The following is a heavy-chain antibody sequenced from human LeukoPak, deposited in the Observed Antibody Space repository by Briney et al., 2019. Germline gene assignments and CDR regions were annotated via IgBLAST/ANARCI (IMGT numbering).Heavy chain of an antibody. CDR2: ISTYSGNT. V-gene: IGHV1-18*01. Sequence: ASVKVSCKTSGYTFTSYGISWVRQAPGQGLKWMGWISTYSGNTHYAQKVPGRVTMTTDTSTSTAYMELKSLRSDDTAVYYCARADSVWGSYHDYWGQGTLVTVTS. D-gene: IGHD3-16*01. CDR3: ARADSVWGSYHDY. J-gene: IGHJ4*02. CDR1: GYTFTSYG.